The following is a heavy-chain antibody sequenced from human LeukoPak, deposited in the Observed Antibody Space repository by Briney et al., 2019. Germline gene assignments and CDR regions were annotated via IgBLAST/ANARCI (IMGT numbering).Heavy chain of an antibody. CDR3: AGPTARVLDV. J-gene: IGHJ6*04. Sequence: GGSLRLSCAASGFTFSSYWMTWVRQAPRKGLEWVANMNQDGSEKYYVDSVKGRFTISRDNATNSLYLQMNSLRGEDTAVYYCAGPTARVLDVWGKGTTVTVSS. V-gene: IGHV3-7*01. CDR2: MNQDGSEK. D-gene: IGHD1-1*01. CDR1: GFTFSSYW.